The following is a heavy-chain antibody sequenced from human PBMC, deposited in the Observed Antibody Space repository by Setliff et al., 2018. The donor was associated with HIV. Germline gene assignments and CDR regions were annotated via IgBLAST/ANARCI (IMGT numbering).Heavy chain of an antibody. Sequence: GESLRLSCAASGFTFSRYWMTWVRQAPGKGLEWVANIKQDGSEEHYGDSVKGRFTITRDNAENSLYLQMNSLRVEDTAVYYCARDSLVAAMGASAFDIWGHGTMVTVSS. CDR1: GFTFSRYW. J-gene: IGHJ3*02. D-gene: IGHD5-12*01. CDR2: IKQDGSEE. V-gene: IGHV3-7*05. CDR3: ARDSLVAAMGASAFDI.